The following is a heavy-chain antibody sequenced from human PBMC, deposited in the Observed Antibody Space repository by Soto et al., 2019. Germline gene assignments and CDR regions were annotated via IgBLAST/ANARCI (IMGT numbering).Heavy chain of an antibody. J-gene: IGHJ4*02. CDR2: IYWDDDK. D-gene: IGHD6-13*01. V-gene: IGHV2-5*02. CDR1: GFSLSTSGVG. CDR3: AHTLGLAAAGLL. Sequence: QITLKESGPTLVKPTQTLTLTCTFSGFSLSTSGVGVGWIRQPPGKALEWLALIYWDDDKRYRPSLKSRLTITKETSKNQVVLTMTNMDPVDTATYYCAHTLGLAAAGLLWGQGTLVTVSS.